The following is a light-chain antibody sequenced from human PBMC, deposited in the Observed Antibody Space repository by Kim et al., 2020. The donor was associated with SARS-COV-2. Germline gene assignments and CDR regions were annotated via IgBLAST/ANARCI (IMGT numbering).Light chain of an antibody. CDR3: QQYGSSSSYA. V-gene: IGKV3-20*01. CDR1: QSVYSNF. J-gene: IGKJ2*01. CDR2: GAS. Sequence: MVLTQSPGTLSLSPGERATLSCRASQSVYSNFLAWYQQKPGQAPRLLISGASRRAADIPDRFSGSGSGTDFTLTISRLEPEDFAMYYCQQYGSSSSYAFGQGTKLEI.